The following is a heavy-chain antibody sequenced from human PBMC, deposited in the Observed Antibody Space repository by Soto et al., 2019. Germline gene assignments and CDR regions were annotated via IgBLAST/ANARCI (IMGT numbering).Heavy chain of an antibody. Sequence: GGYLRLSCSASGFTFSNHAMNWVRQAPGKGLEWLSAISGNANDIYYADSVKGRFTISRDSSTNTVFLQMNSLRAEDTALYYCANKRSGSWSMGCFDVWGQGSRVT. CDR1: GFTFSNHA. D-gene: IGHD3-16*01. J-gene: IGHJ4*02. V-gene: IGHV3-23*01. CDR3: ANKRSGSWSMGCFDV. CDR2: ISGNANDI.